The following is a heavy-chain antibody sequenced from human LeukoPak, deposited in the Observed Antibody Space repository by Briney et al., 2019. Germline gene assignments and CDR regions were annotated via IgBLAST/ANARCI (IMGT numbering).Heavy chain of an antibody. CDR3: ARARITMIVVVSQDAFDI. D-gene: IGHD3-22*01. CDR2: IIPIFGTA. J-gene: IGHJ3*02. Sequence: SVKVSCKASGGTFSSYAISWVRQAPGQGLEWMGGIIPIFGTANYAQKFQGRVTITTDESTSTAYMELSSLRSEDTAVYYCARARITMIVVVSQDAFDIWGQGTMVTVSS. V-gene: IGHV1-69*05. CDR1: GGTFSSYA.